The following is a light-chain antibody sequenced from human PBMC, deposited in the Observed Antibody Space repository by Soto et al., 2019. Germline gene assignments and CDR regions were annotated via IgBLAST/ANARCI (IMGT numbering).Light chain of an antibody. CDR3: QQYHSSPYT. V-gene: IGKV1-5*01. J-gene: IGKJ2*01. Sequence: DILMTQSPSTLSASVGDKVTITCRASQTISFWLALYQQKPGKAPKLLIYDASSLESGGPSRFRGSGSGTEFTLTISSLQPDDFATYYCQQYHSSPYTFGQGTKLEIK. CDR2: DAS. CDR1: QTISFW.